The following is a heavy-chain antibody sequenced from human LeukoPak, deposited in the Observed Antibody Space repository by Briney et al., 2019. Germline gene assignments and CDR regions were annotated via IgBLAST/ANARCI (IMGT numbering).Heavy chain of an antibody. V-gene: IGHV1-46*01. CDR1: GYSITTHD. J-gene: IGHJ5*02. CDR2: INPSGST. Sequence: ASVKVSCKASGYSITTHDMHWVRQAPGQGLEWMGIINPSGSTTYAQKFQGRVTMTRDTSTSTVYMELTSLRSEDTAVYYCARERNTAYYFDWFDPWGQGTLVTVSS. D-gene: IGHD3-9*01. CDR3: ARERNTAYYFDWFDP.